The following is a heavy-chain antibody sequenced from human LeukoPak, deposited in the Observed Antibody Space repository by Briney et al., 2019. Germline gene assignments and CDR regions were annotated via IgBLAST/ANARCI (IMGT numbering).Heavy chain of an antibody. J-gene: IGHJ6*04. CDR3: AELGITMIGGV. V-gene: IGHV3-23*01. CDR2: VSGSGDST. Sequence: GGSLRLSCAASGFTFNNAWMSWVRQAPGKGLEWVSGVSGSGDSTYYADSVKGRFTISRDNAKNSLYLQMNSLRAEDTAVYYCAELGITMIGGVWGKGTTVTISS. CDR1: GFTFNNAW. D-gene: IGHD3-10*02.